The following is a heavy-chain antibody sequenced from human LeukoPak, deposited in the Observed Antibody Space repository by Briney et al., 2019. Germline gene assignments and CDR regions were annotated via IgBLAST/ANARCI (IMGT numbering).Heavy chain of an antibody. Sequence: ASVKVSCKASGYTFTGYYMHWVRQAPGQGLEWMGWISAYNGNTNYAQKPQGRVTMTTDTSTSTAYMELRSLRSDDTAVYYCARDYDILTGPPRDWGQGTLVTVSS. CDR1: GYTFTGYY. J-gene: IGHJ4*02. CDR3: ARDYDILTGPPRD. V-gene: IGHV1-18*04. CDR2: ISAYNGNT. D-gene: IGHD3-9*01.